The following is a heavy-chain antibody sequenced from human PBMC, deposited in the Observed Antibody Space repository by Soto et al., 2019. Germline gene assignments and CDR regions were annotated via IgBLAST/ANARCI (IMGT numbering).Heavy chain of an antibody. V-gene: IGHV4-39*02. CDR2: IYYSGST. J-gene: IGHJ4*02. CDR3: AREYSTEEYFAY. D-gene: IGHD6-13*01. CDR1: GGSISSSSYY. Sequence: PSETLSLTCTVSGGSISSSSYYWGWIRQPPGKGLEWIGSIYYSGSTYYNPSLKSRVTISVDTSKNQFSLKLSSVTAADTAVYYCAREYSTEEYFAYWGQGTLVTVSS.